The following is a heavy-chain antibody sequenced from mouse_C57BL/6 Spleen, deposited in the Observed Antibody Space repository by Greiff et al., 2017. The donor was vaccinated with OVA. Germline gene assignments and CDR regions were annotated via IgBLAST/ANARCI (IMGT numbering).Heavy chain of an antibody. CDR1: GYTFTTYP. CDR3: AIYYEYDKGYAMDY. J-gene: IGHJ4*01. Sequence: VQLQQSGAELVKPGASVKMSCKASGYTFTTYPIEWMKQNHGKSLEWIGNFHPYNDDTKYNEKFKGKATLTVEKSSSTVYLELSRLTSDDSAVYYCAIYYEYDKGYAMDYWGQGTAVTVSS. V-gene: IGHV1-47*01. D-gene: IGHD2-4*01. CDR2: FHPYNDDT.